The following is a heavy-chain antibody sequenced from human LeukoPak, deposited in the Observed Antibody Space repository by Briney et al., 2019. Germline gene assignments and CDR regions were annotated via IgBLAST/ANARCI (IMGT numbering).Heavy chain of an antibody. CDR1: GFTFSSYS. J-gene: IGHJ3*02. CDR3: ARDRGGGWLHDAFDM. Sequence: PGGSLRLSCAASGFTFSSYSMNWVRQAPGKGLEWVSAIGDGGYSTYFADSVKGRFTVSRDNSRNTLYLQMNSLRVEDTALYYCARDRGGGWLHDAFDMWGQGTMVTVSS. V-gene: IGHV3-23*01. D-gene: IGHD6-19*01. CDR2: IGDGGYST.